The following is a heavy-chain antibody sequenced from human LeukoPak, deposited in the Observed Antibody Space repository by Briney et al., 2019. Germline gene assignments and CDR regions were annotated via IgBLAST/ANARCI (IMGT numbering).Heavy chain of an antibody. CDR2: INPSGGST. D-gene: IGHD3-22*01. CDR3: ARSKVTTYYYDSSGPQTDY. Sequence: ASVKVSCKASGYTFTSYYMHWVRQAPGQGLEWMGIINPSGGSTSYAQKFQGRVTMTRDTSTSTVYMELSSLRSEDTAVYYCARSKVTTYYYDSSGPQTDYWGQGTLVTVSS. V-gene: IGHV1-46*01. J-gene: IGHJ4*02. CDR1: GYTFTSYY.